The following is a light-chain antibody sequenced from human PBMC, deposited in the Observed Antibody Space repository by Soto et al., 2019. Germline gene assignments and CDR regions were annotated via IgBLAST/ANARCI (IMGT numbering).Light chain of an antibody. CDR1: SSDIGRYNY. CDR2: DVS. Sequence: QSVLTQPASVSGSPGQSITISCTGTSSDIGRYNYVSWYQQHPGKAPKLMNYDVSNRPSGVSDRFSGSKSGNTASLTISGLQAEDEADYYCSSYTSSTTRVFGGGTKLTVL. V-gene: IGLV2-14*01. J-gene: IGLJ3*02. CDR3: SSYTSSTTRV.